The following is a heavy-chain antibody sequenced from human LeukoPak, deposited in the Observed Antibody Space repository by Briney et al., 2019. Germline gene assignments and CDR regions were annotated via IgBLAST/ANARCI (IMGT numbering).Heavy chain of an antibody. CDR2: IHYSGNT. CDR3: ARVGPSWYHLTYFDY. Sequence: KTSETLSLTCTVSGGSISSDYWSWIRQPPGKTLEWIGYIHYSGNTDYNPSLKSRVTISLDTSKNQISLNLSSVTAADTAVYYCARVGPSWYHLTYFDYWGQGTLVFVSS. V-gene: IGHV4-59*01. D-gene: IGHD6-13*01. CDR1: GGSISSDY. J-gene: IGHJ4*02.